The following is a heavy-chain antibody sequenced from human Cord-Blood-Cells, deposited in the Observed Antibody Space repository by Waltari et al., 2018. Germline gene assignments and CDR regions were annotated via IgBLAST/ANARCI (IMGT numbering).Heavy chain of an antibody. D-gene: IGHD3-3*01. J-gene: IGHJ4*02. CDR3: ARATNYDFWSGYYDY. V-gene: IGHV1-69*01. CDR1: GGTFSSYA. CDR2: SIPIFGTA. Sequence: QVQLVQSGAEVKKPGSSVKVSCKASGGTFSSYAISWVRQAPGQGLEWMGGSIPIFGTANYAQKFQGRGTITADESTSTAYMELSSLRSEDTAVYYCARATNYDFWSGYYDYWGQGTLVTVSS.